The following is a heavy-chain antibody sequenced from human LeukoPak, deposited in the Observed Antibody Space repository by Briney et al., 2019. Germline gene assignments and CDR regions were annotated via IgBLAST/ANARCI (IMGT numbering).Heavy chain of an antibody. J-gene: IGHJ6*02. CDR1: GFTFSNYA. D-gene: IGHD6-13*01. CDR2: ISYDGSNK. V-gene: IGHV3-30*18. CDR3: ANSWFYYYYGMDV. Sequence: GGSLRLSCAASGFTFSNYALSWVRQAPGKGLEWVAVISYDGSNKYYADSVKGRFTISRDKSKNTLYLQMNSLRAEDTAVYYCANSWFYYYYGMDVWGQGTTVTVSS.